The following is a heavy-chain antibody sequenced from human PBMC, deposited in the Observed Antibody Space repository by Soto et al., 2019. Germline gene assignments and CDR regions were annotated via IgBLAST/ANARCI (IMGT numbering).Heavy chain of an antibody. J-gene: IGHJ4*01. CDR1: FTSYY. Sequence: FTSYYRHWIRQPPGKGLEWIGEINHSGNTNYNPSLKSRVTISVDTSKNQFSLKLTSVTAADTAVYYCAREGIAAINFDFWAQGTLVTVSS. D-gene: IGHD6-13*01. CDR2: INHSGNT. V-gene: IGHV4-34*01. CDR3: AREGIAAINFDF.